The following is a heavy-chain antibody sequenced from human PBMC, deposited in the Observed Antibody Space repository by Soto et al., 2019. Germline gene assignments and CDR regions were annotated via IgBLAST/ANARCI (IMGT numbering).Heavy chain of an antibody. J-gene: IGHJ4*02. D-gene: IGHD2-2*02. CDR1: GFTFSSYG. CDR2: ISYDGSNK. Sequence: PGGSLRLSCAASGFTFSSYGMHWVRQAPGKGLEWVAVISYDGSNKYYADSVKGRFTISRDNSKNTLYLQMNSLRAEDTAVYYCARDFLGYCSNTNCYTIGYWGQGTLVTVSS. CDR3: ARDFLGYCSNTNCYTIGY. V-gene: IGHV3-30*03.